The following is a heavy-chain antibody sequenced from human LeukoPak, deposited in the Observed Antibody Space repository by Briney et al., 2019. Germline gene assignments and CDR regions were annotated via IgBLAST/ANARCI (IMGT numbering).Heavy chain of an antibody. J-gene: IGHJ3*02. D-gene: IGHD2-2*01. Sequence: GGSLRLSCAASGFTFSSYAMHWVRQAPGKGLEWVAVISYDGSNKYYADSVKGRFTISRDNSKNTLYLQMNSLRAEDTAVYYCARTMLGPLDAFDIWGQGTMVTASS. CDR2: ISYDGSNK. V-gene: IGHV3-30-3*01. CDR1: GFTFSSYA. CDR3: ARTMLGPLDAFDI.